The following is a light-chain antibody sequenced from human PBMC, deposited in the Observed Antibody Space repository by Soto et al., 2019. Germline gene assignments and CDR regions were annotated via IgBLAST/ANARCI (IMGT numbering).Light chain of an antibody. CDR1: NSNIGSKY. CDR2: RNN. J-gene: IGLJ2*01. CDR3: AAWDNNLGGPA. Sequence: QSALTQPPSASGTPGQRVSISCSGSNSNIGSKYVYWYQQLPGTAPKLLMYRNNQRPSGVPDRFSGSKSGTSASLAISGLRSEDEADYYCAAWDNNLGGPAFGGGTKVTV. V-gene: IGLV1-47*01.